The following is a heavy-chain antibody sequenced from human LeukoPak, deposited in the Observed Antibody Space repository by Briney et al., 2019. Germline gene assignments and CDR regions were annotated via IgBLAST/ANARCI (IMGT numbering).Heavy chain of an antibody. D-gene: IGHD2-2*01. J-gene: IGHJ4*02. CDR1: GFTFSSYG. CDR3: ANVARRPDSSSTSDY. V-gene: IGHV3-30*18. Sequence: GGSLRLSCAASGFTFSSYGMHWVRQAPGKGLEWVAVISYDGSNKYYADSVKGRFTISRDNSKNTLYLQMNSLRAEDTAVYYCANVARRPDSSSTSDYWGQGTLVTVSS. CDR2: ISYDGSNK.